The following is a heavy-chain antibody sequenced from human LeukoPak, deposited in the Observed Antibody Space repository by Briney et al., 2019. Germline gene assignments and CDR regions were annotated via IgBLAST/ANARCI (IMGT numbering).Heavy chain of an antibody. J-gene: IGHJ5*02. Sequence: GGSLRLSCAASGFTFSSYAMSWVRQAPGKGLEWGSAISGSGGSTYYADSVKGRFTISRDNSKNTLYLQMNSLRAEDTAVYYCAKDGSELLWFGELSFNWFDPWGQGTLVTVSS. CDR3: AKDGSELLWFGELSFNWFDP. CDR1: GFTFSSYA. V-gene: IGHV3-23*01. D-gene: IGHD3-10*01. CDR2: ISGSGGST.